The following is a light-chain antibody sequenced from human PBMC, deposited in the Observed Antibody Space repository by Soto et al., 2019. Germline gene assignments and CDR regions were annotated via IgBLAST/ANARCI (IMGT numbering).Light chain of an antibody. Sequence: ESVLTQSPGTLSLSRGEGAIISRRSTQGISSRNLGWYQQKPGQAPSLLIYGASNRATGIPDRCSGIWSGKDFTLTISRLEPEDFAVYYCQQYGSSGKFGQGTKVDIK. J-gene: IGKJ1*01. CDR2: GAS. CDR1: QGISSRN. V-gene: IGKV3-20*01. CDR3: QQYGSSGK.